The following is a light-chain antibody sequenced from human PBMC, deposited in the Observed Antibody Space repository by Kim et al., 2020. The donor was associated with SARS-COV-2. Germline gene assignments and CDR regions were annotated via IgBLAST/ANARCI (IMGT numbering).Light chain of an antibody. CDR2: KAS. V-gene: IGKV1-5*03. Sequence: ASVGDRVTNTCRASQSISSWLAWYQQKPGKAPKLLIYKASSLESGVPSRFSGSGSGTEFTLTISSLQPDDFATYYCQQYNSYQLTFGVGTKVDIK. CDR1: QSISSW. J-gene: IGKJ4*01. CDR3: QQYNSYQLT.